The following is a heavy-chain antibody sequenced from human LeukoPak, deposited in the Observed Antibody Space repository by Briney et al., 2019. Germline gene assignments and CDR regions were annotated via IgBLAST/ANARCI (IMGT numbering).Heavy chain of an antibody. V-gene: IGHV3-21*01. J-gene: IGHJ4*02. CDR2: ISSSSSYI. D-gene: IGHD6-13*01. Sequence: GGSLRLSCAASGFTFSNAWMSWVRQAPGKGLEWVSSISSSSSYIYYADSVKGRFTISRDNAKNSLYLQMNSLRAEDTAVYYCASHSYSSNFDYWGQGTLVTVSS. CDR1: GFTFSNAW. CDR3: ASHSYSSNFDY.